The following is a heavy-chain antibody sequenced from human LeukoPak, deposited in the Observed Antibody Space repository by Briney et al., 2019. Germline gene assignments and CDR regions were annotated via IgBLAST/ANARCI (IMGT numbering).Heavy chain of an antibody. CDR3: AKVHYGSGSFYYNYYGMDV. CDR1: GFIVSTEA. J-gene: IGHJ6*02. V-gene: IGHV3-23*01. D-gene: IGHD3-10*01. CDR2: ISGGGVNR. Sequence: GGSLRLSCAASGFIVSTEAMNWVRQAPGKGLQWVSAISGGGVNRYYADSVNGRFTGCMDNSRSTLHLQMTSLRAEDTAVYYCAKVHYGSGSFYYNYYGMDVWGQGTTVTVSS.